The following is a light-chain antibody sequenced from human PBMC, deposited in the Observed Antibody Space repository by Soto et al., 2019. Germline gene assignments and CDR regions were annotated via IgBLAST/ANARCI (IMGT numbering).Light chain of an antibody. V-gene: IGKV1-39*01. CDR3: QHTFNSPPWT. Sequence: DIHMTQSPSSLSASVGDTVTITCRASQNIDMYLNWYQQKPGKAPRVLISGASNLQSGVPSRFSGSGSGTDFTLTISSLQSEDFASYFRQHTFNSPPWTFGQGTKVEVK. J-gene: IGKJ1*01. CDR2: GAS. CDR1: QNIDMY.